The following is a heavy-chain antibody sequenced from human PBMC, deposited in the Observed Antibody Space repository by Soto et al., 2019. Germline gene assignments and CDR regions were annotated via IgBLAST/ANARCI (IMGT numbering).Heavy chain of an antibody. CDR1: GYSFTSYW. D-gene: IGHD2-2*01. V-gene: IGHV5-10-1*01. J-gene: IGHJ6*02. Sequence: RGESLKISCKGSGYSFTSYWISRVRQMPGKGLEWMGRIDPSDSYTNYSPSFQGHVTISADKSISTAYLQWSSLKASDTAMYYCARYQGYCSSTSCYHYYYGMDVWGQGXTVTVSS. CDR3: ARYQGYCSSTSCYHYYYGMDV. CDR2: IDPSDSYT.